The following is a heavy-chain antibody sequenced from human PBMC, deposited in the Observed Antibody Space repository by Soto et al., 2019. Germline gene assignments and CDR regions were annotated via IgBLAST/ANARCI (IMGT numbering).Heavy chain of an antibody. V-gene: IGHV3-23*01. D-gene: IGHD3-16*02. CDR2: ISGSGGST. Sequence: GGSLRLSCAASGFTFSSYAMSWVRQAPGKGLEWVSAISGSGGSTYYADSVKGRFTISRDNSKNTLYLQMNSLRAEDTAVYYCAKGCIASYIWGSYLVPAFDYWGQGTLVTVSS. J-gene: IGHJ4*02. CDR3: AKGCIASYIWGSYLVPAFDY. CDR1: GFTFSSYA.